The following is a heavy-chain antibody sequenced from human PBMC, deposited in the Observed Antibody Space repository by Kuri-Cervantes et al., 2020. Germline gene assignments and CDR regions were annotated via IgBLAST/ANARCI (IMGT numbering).Heavy chain of an antibody. Sequence: GESLKISCAASGFTFSSYEMNWVRQAPGKGLEWVSYISSSGSTTYYADSVKGRFTISRDNAKNSLYLQMNSLRAEDTAVYFCARHDTSMIHWRDRDAFDIWSQGTMVTDSS. J-gene: IGHJ3*02. CDR1: GFTFSSYE. V-gene: IGHV3-48*03. D-gene: IGHD5-18*01. CDR2: ISSSGSTT. CDR3: ARHDTSMIHWRDRDAFDI.